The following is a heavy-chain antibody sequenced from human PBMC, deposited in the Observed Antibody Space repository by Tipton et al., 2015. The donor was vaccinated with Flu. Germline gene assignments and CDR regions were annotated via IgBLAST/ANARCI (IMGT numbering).Heavy chain of an antibody. Sequence: TLSLTCTVSGDSVSNSDYYWNWIRQEPGKGREWIGHIDFSGSTHYNPSLKSRLTISIDTSKNQFSLRLNGVTGADTAVYYCAGEGPYFYGMDVWGQGTTVTVSS. CDR3: AGEGPYFYGMDV. J-gene: IGHJ6*02. CDR2: IDFSGST. CDR1: GDSVSNSDYY. V-gene: IGHV4-31*03.